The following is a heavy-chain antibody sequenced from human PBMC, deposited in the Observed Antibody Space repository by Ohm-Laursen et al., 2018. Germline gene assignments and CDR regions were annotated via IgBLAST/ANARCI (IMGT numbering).Heavy chain of an antibody. CDR3: TRGGTYYYDSSGYYYVGAYYYGMDV. Sequence: SLRLSCAASGFVFGDYTMSWVRQAPGKGLEWIGFIRSKAFGGTIEYAASMKGRFSISRDDSKSMAYLQMNSLKTEDTAVYYCTRGGTYYYDSSGYYYVGAYYYGMDVWGQGTTVTVSS. V-gene: IGHV3-49*04. J-gene: IGHJ6*02. D-gene: IGHD3-22*01. CDR1: GFVFGDYT. CDR2: IRSKAFGGTI.